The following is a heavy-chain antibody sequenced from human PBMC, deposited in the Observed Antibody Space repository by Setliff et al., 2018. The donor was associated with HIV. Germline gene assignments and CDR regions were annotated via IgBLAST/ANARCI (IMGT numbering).Heavy chain of an antibody. CDR1: GYTLTELS. V-gene: IGHV1-24*01. CDR2: FDPEDGET. J-gene: IGHJ3*02. D-gene: IGHD3-22*01. CDR3: ARDYFDSSAYHYGFGAFDI. Sequence: ASVKVSCKVSGYTLTELSMHWVRQAPGKGLEWMGGFDPEDGETIYAQKFQGRVTMTEDTSTSTVYMELSSLRSEDTAVYYCARDYFDSSAYHYGFGAFDIWGQGTMVTVSS.